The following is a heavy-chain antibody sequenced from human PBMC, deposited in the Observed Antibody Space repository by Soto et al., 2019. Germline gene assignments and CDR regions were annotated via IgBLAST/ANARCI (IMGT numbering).Heavy chain of an antibody. CDR1: GGTFTSYA. CDR2: IIPIVGTA. D-gene: IGHD3-16*02. Sequence: QVQLVQSGAEVKKPGSSVKVSCKASGGTFTSYAISWGRQAPGQGLEWVGCIIPIVGTADYAQKFQGRVTISADESTSTAYMELSSLSSEDTAVYYCATMKGGYQSYYYGMGVWGQGTTVTVSS. J-gene: IGHJ6*02. V-gene: IGHV1-69*11. CDR3: ATMKGGYQSYYYGMGV.